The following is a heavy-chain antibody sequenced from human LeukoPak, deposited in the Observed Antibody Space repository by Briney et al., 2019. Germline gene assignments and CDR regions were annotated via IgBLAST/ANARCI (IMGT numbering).Heavy chain of an antibody. Sequence: PGGSLRLSCAASGFTFSSYAMSWVRQAPGKGLEWVSTISDSGGSTYYADSLKGRFTISRDNYKNTLYLQMNSLRAEDTAVYYCAKGAKRVVGATTHWIDPWGQGTLVTVSS. CDR1: GFTFSSYA. CDR3: AKGAKRVVGATTHWIDP. J-gene: IGHJ5*02. CDR2: ISDSGGST. V-gene: IGHV3-23*01. D-gene: IGHD1-26*01.